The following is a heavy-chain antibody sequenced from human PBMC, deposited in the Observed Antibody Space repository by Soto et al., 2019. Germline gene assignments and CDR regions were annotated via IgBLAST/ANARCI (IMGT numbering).Heavy chain of an antibody. CDR1: GFTFSTYT. D-gene: IGHD1-26*01. V-gene: IGHV3-23*01. CDR2: ITGGSNT. Sequence: VSLRLSCAASGFTFSTYTMNWFRQAPGKGLEWVSAITGGSNTYYADSVKGRFTISRDNSKKTLYLQMNSLRVEDTAVYYCAKGSGSHYDYFDYWGRGTLVTVSS. CDR3: AKGSGSHYDYFDY. J-gene: IGHJ4*02.